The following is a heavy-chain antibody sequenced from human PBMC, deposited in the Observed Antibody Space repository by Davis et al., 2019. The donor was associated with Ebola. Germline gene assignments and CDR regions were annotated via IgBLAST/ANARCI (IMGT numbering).Heavy chain of an antibody. J-gene: IGHJ4*02. CDR3: ARVTMGEQEHMEFDY. CDR2: ISGSGGST. CDR1: GFTFSSYA. Sequence: PGGSLRLSCAASGFTFSSYAMSWVRQAPGKGLEWVSAISGSGGSTYYADSVKGRFTISRDNAKNSLYLQMNSLRAEDTAVYYCARVTMGEQEHMEFDYWGQGTLVTVSS. D-gene: IGHD3-16*01. V-gene: IGHV3-23*01.